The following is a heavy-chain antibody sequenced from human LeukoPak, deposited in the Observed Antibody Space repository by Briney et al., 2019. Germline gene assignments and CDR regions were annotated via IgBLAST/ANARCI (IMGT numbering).Heavy chain of an antibody. CDR2: IHYSGTS. V-gene: IGHV4-39*01. CDR1: GGSITSSNFY. J-gene: IGHJ4*02. D-gene: IGHD2-15*01. Sequence: SETLSLTCTVSGGSITSSNFYWGWIRQPPGKGLEWIGNIHYSGTSFSNASFKSRVTMSVNTSKNQFSLNLASVTAADTAVYYCAGPGGWGQGTLVTVSS. CDR3: AGPGG.